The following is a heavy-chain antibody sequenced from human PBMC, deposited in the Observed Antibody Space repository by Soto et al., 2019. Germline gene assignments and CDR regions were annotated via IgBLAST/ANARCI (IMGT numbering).Heavy chain of an antibody. Sequence: QVQLQESGPGLVKPSETLSLTCTVSGGSISSYYWSWIRQPAGKGLEWIGRIYTSGSTNYNPSLKKRHTRSLDTSKNQYSLKLSSVTAADTAVYYCASAPLRYFDWLLNYWGQGTLVTVSS. CDR3: ASAPLRYFDWLLNY. CDR1: GGSISSYY. V-gene: IGHV4-4*07. CDR2: IYTSGST. J-gene: IGHJ4*02. D-gene: IGHD3-9*01.